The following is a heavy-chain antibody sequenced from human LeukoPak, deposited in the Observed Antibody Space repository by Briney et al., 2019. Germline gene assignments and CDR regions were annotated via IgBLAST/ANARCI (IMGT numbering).Heavy chain of an antibody. V-gene: IGHV4-34*01. CDR2: INHSGST. Sequence: SETLSLTCAVYGGSFSGYYWSWVRQPPGKGLEWIGEINHSGSTNYNPSLKSRVTISVDTSKNQFSLKLSSVTAADTAVYYCARGEPAPYHYGSGSYPPSTSFDYWGQGTLVTVSS. J-gene: IGHJ4*02. D-gene: IGHD3-10*01. CDR1: GGSFSGYY. CDR3: ARGEPAPYHYGSGSYPPSTSFDY.